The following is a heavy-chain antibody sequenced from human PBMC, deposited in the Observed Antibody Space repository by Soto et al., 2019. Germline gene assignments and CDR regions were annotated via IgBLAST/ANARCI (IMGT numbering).Heavy chain of an antibody. CDR3: AKLTSGWPNLGYYYGMDV. J-gene: IGHJ6*02. CDR2: ISGSGGST. CDR1: GFTFSSYA. D-gene: IGHD6-19*01. Sequence: GGSLRLSCAASGFTFSSYAMSWVRQAPGKGLEWVSAISGSGGSTYYADSVKGRFTISRDNSKNTLYLQMNSLRAEDTAVYYCAKLTSGWPNLGYYYGMDVWGQGTTVTVSS. V-gene: IGHV3-23*01.